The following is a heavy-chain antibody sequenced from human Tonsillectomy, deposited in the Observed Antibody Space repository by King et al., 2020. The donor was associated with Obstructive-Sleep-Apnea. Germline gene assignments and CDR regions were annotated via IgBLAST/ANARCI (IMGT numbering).Heavy chain of an antibody. D-gene: IGHD2-21*02. CDR3: AKGSDGVLTASRFDP. CDR1: GFIFSQYA. Sequence: QVQLVESGGGVVQPGGSLRLSCEASGFIFSQYAMHWVRQAPGKRPEWVALIRYDGSEKNYPGAVKGRFTISRDNSKNMLYLQMSSLIAEDTAMYYCAKGSDGVLTASRFDPWGQGTLVTVSS. V-gene: IGHV3-30*02. J-gene: IGHJ5*02. CDR2: IRYDGSEK.